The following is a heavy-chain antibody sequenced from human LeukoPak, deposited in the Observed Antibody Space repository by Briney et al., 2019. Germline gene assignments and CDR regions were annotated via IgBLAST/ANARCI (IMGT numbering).Heavy chain of an antibody. CDR3: ARDSDSSGYYLLLGY. CDR2: INPSGGST. J-gene: IGHJ4*02. D-gene: IGHD3-22*01. V-gene: IGHV1-46*01. CDR1: GYTFTSYY. Sequence: GTSVKVSCKASGYTFTSYYMHWVRQAPGQGLEWLGIINPSGGSTSYAQKFQGRVTMTRDTSTSTVYMELSSLRSEDTAVYYCARDSDSSGYYLLLGYWGQGTLVTVSS.